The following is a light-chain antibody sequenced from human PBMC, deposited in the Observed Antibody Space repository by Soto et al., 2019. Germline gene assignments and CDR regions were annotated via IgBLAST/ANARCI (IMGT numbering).Light chain of an antibody. CDR3: SSYAGSNNFV. Sequence: QSALTQPPSASGSPGQSVPISCTGTSSDVGDYNYVSWYQQHPGKAPKLMIYEVSKQPSGVPDRFSGSKSGNTASLTVSGLQAEDEADYYCSSYAGSNNFVFGGGTKLTVL. CDR1: SSDVGDYNY. CDR2: EVS. V-gene: IGLV2-8*01. J-gene: IGLJ2*01.